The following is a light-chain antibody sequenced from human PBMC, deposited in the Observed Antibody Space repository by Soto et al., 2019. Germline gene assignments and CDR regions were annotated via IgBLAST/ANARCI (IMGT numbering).Light chain of an antibody. V-gene: IGKV1-5*01. Sequence: DIQMTQSPSTLSASVGDRVTITCRASQGISAWLAGDQQKPGKAPKLLIFDASTLQSGVPSRFSGSGSRTDFTLTISSLQPDDFATYYCQQYISFWNTCGQGTKLEI. CDR1: QGISAW. CDR3: QQYISFWNT. CDR2: DAS. J-gene: IGKJ2*01.